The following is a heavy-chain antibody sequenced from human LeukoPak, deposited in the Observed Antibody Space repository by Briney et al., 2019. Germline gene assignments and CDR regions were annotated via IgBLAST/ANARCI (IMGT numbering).Heavy chain of an antibody. D-gene: IGHD3-10*01. CDR1: GFTFSSYS. V-gene: IGHV3-21*01. CDR2: ISSSSSYI. CDR3: ARHGSGSYFGY. Sequence: GGSLTLSCAASGFTFSSYSMNWVRQAPGKGLEWVSSISSSSSYIYYADSVKGRFTISRDNAKNSLYLQMNSLRAEDTAEYYCARHGSGSYFGYWGQGTLVTVSS. J-gene: IGHJ4*02.